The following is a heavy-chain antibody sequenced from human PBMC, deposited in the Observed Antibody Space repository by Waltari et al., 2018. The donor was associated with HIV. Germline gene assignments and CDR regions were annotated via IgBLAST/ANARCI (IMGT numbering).Heavy chain of an antibody. CDR2: MNPDNGDA. D-gene: IGHD3-3*01. CDR1: CYPFINFD. V-gene: IGHV1-8*02. Sequence: VQLVQSGAERKKPMASVRVSFKPACYPFINFDINWVRRAPGRGLEWVGWMNPDNGDAGYGHKFRGRFTLTRDTSTDTAYMEVDNLKSEDTAIYFCTKGRRGALFGDEWGQGTLVTVSS. J-gene: IGHJ4*02. CDR3: TKGRRGALFGDE.